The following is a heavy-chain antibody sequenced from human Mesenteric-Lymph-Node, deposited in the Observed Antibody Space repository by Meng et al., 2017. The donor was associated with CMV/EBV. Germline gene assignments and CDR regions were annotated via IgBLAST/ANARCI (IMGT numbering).Heavy chain of an antibody. V-gene: IGHV4-34*01. CDR2: ISHSGTT. J-gene: IGHJ5*02. D-gene: IGHD2-2*01. CDR3: ARGRIVVVAPSTAWFDP. Sequence: GASFSDHFWSWIRQPPGKGLEWIREISHSGTTNYTPSLKSRVTILKDTSKNQLSLKLNSVTAADTGVYYCARGRIVVVAPSTAWFDPWGPGTLVTVS. CDR1: GASFSDHF.